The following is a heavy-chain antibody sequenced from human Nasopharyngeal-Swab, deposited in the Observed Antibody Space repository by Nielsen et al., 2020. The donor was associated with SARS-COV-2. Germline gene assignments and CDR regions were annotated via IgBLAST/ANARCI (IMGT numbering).Heavy chain of an antibody. CDR2: IKRDGSEK. Sequence: VRQAPGKGLEWGANIKRDGSEKYYVDSVKGRFTISRDDTKNSAYLQMNSLRAEDTAVYYCVRMGDYTWNGFDIWGQGTMVTVSS. J-gene: IGHJ3*02. D-gene: IGHD1-26*01. V-gene: IGHV3-7*01. CDR3: VRMGDYTWNGFDI.